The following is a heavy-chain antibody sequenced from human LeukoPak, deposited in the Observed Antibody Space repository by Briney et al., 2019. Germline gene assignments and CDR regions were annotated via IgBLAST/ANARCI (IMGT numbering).Heavy chain of an antibody. Sequence: SETLSLTCAVYGGFFSGYYWSWIRQPPGKGLEWIGEINHSGSTNYNPSLKSRVTISVDTSKNQFSLKLSSVTAADTAVYYCARERSTVPYYYYYYMDVWGKGTTVTVSS. V-gene: IGHV4-34*01. D-gene: IGHD2-2*01. CDR3: ARERSTVPYYYYYYMDV. CDR2: INHSGST. J-gene: IGHJ6*03. CDR1: GGFFSGYY.